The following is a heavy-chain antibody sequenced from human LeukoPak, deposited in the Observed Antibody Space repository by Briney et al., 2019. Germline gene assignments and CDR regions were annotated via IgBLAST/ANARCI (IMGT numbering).Heavy chain of an antibody. CDR3: ARDIQDFWSGYAKTIPIYDAFDI. Sequence: PSETLSLTCTVSGGSISSYYWSWIRQPAGKGLEWIGRIYTSGSTNYNPSLKSRVTMSVDTSKNQFSLKLSSVTAADTAVYYCARDIQDFWSGYAKTIPIYDAFDIWGQGTMVTVSS. V-gene: IGHV4-4*07. CDR2: IYTSGST. D-gene: IGHD3-3*01. J-gene: IGHJ3*02. CDR1: GGSISSYY.